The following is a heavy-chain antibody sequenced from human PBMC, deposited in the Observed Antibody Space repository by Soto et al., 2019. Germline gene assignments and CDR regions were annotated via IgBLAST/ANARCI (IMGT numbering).Heavy chain of an antibody. J-gene: IGHJ4*02. CDR2: INPSGGST. V-gene: IGHV1-46*01. CDR3: ARDDSGFSGSHYIDYFNY. D-gene: IGHD1-26*01. Sequence: EASVKVSCKASGYTFTSYYMHWVRQAPGQRLEWMGRINPSGGSTSYAQKFQGRVTMTRDTSAGTVYMQLSSLTSEDTAVYYCARDDSGFSGSHYIDYFNYWGQGALVTVSS. CDR1: GYTFTSYY.